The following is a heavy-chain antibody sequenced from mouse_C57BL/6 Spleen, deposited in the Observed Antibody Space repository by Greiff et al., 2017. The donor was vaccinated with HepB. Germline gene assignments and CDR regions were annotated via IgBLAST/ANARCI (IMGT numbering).Heavy chain of an antibody. CDR2: IYPGSGST. CDR1: GYTFTSYW. D-gene: IGHD2-5*01. J-gene: IGHJ4*01. CDR3: AREGYYSNYYAMDY. V-gene: IGHV1-55*01. Sequence: QVQLQQSGAELVKPGASVKMSCKASGYTFTSYWITWVKQRPGQGLEWIGDIYPGSGSTNYNEKFKSKATLTVDTSSSTAYMQLSSLTSEDSAVYYCAREGYYSNYYAMDYWGQGTSVTVSS.